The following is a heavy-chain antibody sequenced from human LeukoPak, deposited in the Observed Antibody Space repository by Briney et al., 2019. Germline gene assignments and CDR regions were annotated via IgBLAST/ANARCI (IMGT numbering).Heavy chain of an antibody. CDR2: IYGGGST. CDR3: ARDLAGYNSFDY. V-gene: IGHV3-NL1*01. D-gene: IGHD5-24*01. J-gene: IGHJ4*02. CDR1: GFTFSSYG. Sequence: GGSLRLSCAASGFTFSSYGMHWVRQAPGKGLEWVSSIYGGGSTYYTDSVKGRFTISRDNSKNTLYLQMNSLRAEDTAVYYCARDLAGYNSFDYWGQGTLVTVSS.